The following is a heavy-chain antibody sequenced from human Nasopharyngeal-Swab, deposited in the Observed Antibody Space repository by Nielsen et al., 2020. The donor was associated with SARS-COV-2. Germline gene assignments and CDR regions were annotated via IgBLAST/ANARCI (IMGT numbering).Heavy chain of an antibody. CDR1: GFTFSYYY. D-gene: IGHD2-15*01. V-gene: IGHV3-11*01. Sequence: GESLKISCAASGFTFSYYYMSWIRQAPGKGLEWVSYISSSGSTIYYADSVKGRFTISRDNAKNSLYLQMNSLITEDTAIYYCTRCGGSCYAGKDYWGQGTLVTVSS. CDR3: TRCGGSCYAGKDY. J-gene: IGHJ4*02. CDR2: ISSSGSTI.